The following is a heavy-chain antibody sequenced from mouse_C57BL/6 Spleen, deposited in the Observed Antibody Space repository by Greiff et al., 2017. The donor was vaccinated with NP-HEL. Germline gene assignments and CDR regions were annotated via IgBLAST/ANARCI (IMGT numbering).Heavy chain of an antibody. J-gene: IGHJ1*03. Sequence: EVQLVESGPELVKPGASVKISCKASGYSFTDYNMNWVKQSNGKSLEWIGVINPNYGTTSYNQQFKGKATLTVDQSSSTAYMQLNSLTSEDSAVYYCARSDYYGRGGYFDVWGTGTTVTVSS. CDR3: ARSDYYGRGGYFDV. D-gene: IGHD1-1*01. CDR2: INPNYGTT. CDR1: GYSFTDYN. V-gene: IGHV1-39*01.